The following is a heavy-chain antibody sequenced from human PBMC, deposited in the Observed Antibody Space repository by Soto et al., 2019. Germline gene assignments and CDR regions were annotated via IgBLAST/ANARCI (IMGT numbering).Heavy chain of an antibody. D-gene: IGHD6-13*01. CDR1: GFTFSNYN. Sequence: VGSLRLSCTASGFTFSNYNMNWVRQAPGKGLEWVSFISSIGTNINYADSVKGRFTISRDNANNSLYLQMNSLRAEDTAVYYWAKATGEKAGTRVIYWGQGTLLTVS. CDR3: AKATGEKAGTRVIY. CDR2: ISSIGTNI. V-gene: IGHV3-21*01. J-gene: IGHJ4*02.